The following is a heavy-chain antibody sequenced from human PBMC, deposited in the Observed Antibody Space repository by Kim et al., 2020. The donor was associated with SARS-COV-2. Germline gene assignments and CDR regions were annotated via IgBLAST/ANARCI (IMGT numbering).Heavy chain of an antibody. CDR2: IYYSGST. CDR3: ARPRGGQSLFDY. Sequence: SETLSLTCTVSGGSISSSSYYWGWIRQPPGKGLEWIGSIYYSGSTYYNPSLKSRVTISVDTSKNQFSLKLSSVTAADTAVYYCARPRGGQSLFDYWGQGTLVTVSS. CDR1: GGSISSSSYY. D-gene: IGHD3-10*01. J-gene: IGHJ4*02. V-gene: IGHV4-39*01.